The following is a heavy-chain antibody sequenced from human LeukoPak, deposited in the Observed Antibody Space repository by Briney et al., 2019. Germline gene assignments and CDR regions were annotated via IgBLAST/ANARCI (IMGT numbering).Heavy chain of an antibody. Sequence: GGSLRLSCAASGFTFSSYEMNWVRQAPGKGLEWVSYISSSGSTIYYADSVKGRFTISRDNAKNSLCLQMNSLRAEDTAVYYCARGSSSFGNWFDPWGQGTLVTVSS. V-gene: IGHV3-48*03. CDR2: ISSSGSTI. CDR1: GFTFSSYE. J-gene: IGHJ5*02. CDR3: ARGSSSFGNWFDP. D-gene: IGHD6-6*01.